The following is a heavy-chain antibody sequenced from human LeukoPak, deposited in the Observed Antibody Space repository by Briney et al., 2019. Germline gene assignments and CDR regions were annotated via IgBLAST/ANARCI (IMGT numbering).Heavy chain of an antibody. J-gene: IGHJ4*02. CDR2: ISYDGSNK. D-gene: IGHD3-9*01. CDR1: GFTFGSYW. V-gene: IGHV3-30*03. CDR3: AREYYDILTGSYYFDY. Sequence: GGSLRLSCAGSGFTFGSYWMTWVRQAPGKGLEWVAVISYDGSNKYYADSVKGRFTISRDNSKNTLYLQMNSLRAEDTAVYYCAREYYDILTGSYYFDYWGQGTLVTVSS.